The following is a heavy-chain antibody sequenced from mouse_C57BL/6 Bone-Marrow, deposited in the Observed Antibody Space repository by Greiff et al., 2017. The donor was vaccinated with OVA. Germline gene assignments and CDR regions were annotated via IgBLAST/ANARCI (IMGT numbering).Heavy chain of an antibody. CDR2: IHPNSGST. V-gene: IGHV1-64*01. J-gene: IGHJ4*01. CDR3: ARYGGGDYAMDY. Sequence: QVQLQQPGAELVKPGASVKLSCKASGYTFTSYWMHWVKQRPGQGLEWIGMIHPNSGSTNYNEKFKSKATLTVDKSSSTAYMQLSSLTSEDSAVYYWARYGGGDYAMDYWGQGTSVTVSS. D-gene: IGHD1-1*01. CDR1: GYTFTSYW.